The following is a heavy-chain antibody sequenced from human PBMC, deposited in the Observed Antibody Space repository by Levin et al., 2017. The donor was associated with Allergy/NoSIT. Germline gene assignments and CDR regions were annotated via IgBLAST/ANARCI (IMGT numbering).Heavy chain of an antibody. Sequence: NPGGSLRLSCAASGFTFGDYYMTWIRRAPGKGLEWVSYISGSGSIIYYGDSVKGRFTISRDNAKNSLYLQMDSLRAEDTAVYYCARVTRCGGDCYFLDYWGQGALVTVSS. CDR3: ARVTRCGGDCYFLDY. J-gene: IGHJ4*02. D-gene: IGHD2-21*02. CDR1: GFTFGDYY. V-gene: IGHV3-11*01. CDR2: ISGSGSII.